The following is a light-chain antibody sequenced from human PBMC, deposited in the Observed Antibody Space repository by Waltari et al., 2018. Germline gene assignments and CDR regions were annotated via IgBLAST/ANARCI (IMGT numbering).Light chain of an antibody. CDR3: CSYTTTTTVV. Sequence: QSALTQPASVSGSPGQSITISCTAPSSDVGGYNFVSWYQQHPGKAPKLMLYEVTNRPSGVSNRFSGSKSGNTASLTISGLLAEDEADYYCCSYTTTTTVVFGGGTKLTVL. V-gene: IGLV2-14*01. J-gene: IGLJ3*02. CDR1: SSDVGGYNF. CDR2: EVT.